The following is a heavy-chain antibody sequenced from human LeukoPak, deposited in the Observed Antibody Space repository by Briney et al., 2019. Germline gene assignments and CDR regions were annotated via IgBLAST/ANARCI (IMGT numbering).Heavy chain of an antibody. CDR1: GFTFSGFA. D-gene: IGHD2/OR15-2a*01. CDR3: AKMKGHPLQKYYMDV. Sequence: PGGSLRLSCAASGFTFSGFAMSWVRRTPGKGLEWVSGISVSGDNTLYAASVKGRFTISRDNSKNTLYLEMNSLRAEDTAIYYCAKMKGHPLQKYYMDVWGQGTTVTVSS. CDR2: ISVSGDNT. J-gene: IGHJ6*01. V-gene: IGHV3-23*01.